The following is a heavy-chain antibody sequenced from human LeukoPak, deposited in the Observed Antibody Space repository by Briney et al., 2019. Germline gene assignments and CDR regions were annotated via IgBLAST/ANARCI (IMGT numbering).Heavy chain of an antibody. CDR2: ISGSGGST. D-gene: IGHD2-15*01. CDR3: AKDRTVRIVVVVAATFQH. J-gene: IGHJ1*01. V-gene: IGHV3-23*01. Sequence: PGGSLRLSCAATGFTFSNFAMSWVRQAPGKGLEWVSVISGSGGSTNYADSVKGRFTISRDNSKNTLYLQMNSLRAEDTAVYYCAKDRTVRIVVVVAATFQHWGQGTLVTVSS. CDR1: GFTFSNFA.